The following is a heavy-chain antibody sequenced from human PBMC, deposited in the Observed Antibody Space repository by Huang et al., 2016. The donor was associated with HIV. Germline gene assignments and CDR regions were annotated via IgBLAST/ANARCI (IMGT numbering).Heavy chain of an antibody. V-gene: IGHV5-51*03. CDR2: IYLGDADT. CDR1: GFSFTNYW. CDR3: ARPLLGYSNGYYFDC. Sequence: EVQLVQSGAEVKKPGESLKISCKGSGFSFTNYWIGWVRQMPGKGLEWVGIIYLGDADTTSSPSFRGQVPISADKSINTAYLQWNSLKASDSAMYYCARPLLGYSNGYYFDCWGQGTLVTVSS. D-gene: IGHD5-18*01. J-gene: IGHJ4*02.